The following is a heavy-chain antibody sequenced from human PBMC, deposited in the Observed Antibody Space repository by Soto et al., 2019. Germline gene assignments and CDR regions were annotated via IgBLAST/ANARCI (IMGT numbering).Heavy chain of an antibody. D-gene: IGHD6-19*01. CDR3: ARGPGSSDWRFSYYYMDV. Sequence: QVQLVQSGAEVKKPGASVKVSCTFTSYDINWVRQAAGQGLEWMAWMNPSSGDTRYAQKFQGRVTMTRDTSKFTAYMELSNLRSEDTAVYYCARGPGSSDWRFSYYYMDVWDQGTTVTVSS. V-gene: IGHV1-8*01. CDR1: FTSYD. J-gene: IGHJ6*02. CDR2: MNPSSGDT.